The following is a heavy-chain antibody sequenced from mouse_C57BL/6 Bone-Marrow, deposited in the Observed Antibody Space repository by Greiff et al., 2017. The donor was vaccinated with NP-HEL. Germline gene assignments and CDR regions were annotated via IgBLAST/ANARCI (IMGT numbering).Heavy chain of an antibody. CDR1: GYTFTSYW. CDR3: ARIATVVMDY. V-gene: IGHV1-61*01. CDR2: IYPSDSET. J-gene: IGHJ4*01. Sequence: VQLQQPGAELVRPGSSVKLSCKASGYTFTSYWMDWVTQRPVQGLEWIGNIYPSDSETHYNQKFKDKATLTVDKSSSTAYMQLSSLTSEDSAVYYCARIATVVMDYWGQGTSVTVSS. D-gene: IGHD1-1*01.